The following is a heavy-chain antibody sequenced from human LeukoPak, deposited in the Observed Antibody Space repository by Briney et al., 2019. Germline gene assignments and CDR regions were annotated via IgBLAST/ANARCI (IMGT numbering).Heavy chain of an antibody. CDR2: IIPIFGTA. Sequence: SVKVSCKASGGTFSSYAISWVRQAPGQGLEWMGGIIPIFGTANYAQKFQGRVTITTDESTSTAYMELSSLRSEDTAVYYCARDRTVITGTNEGLFWFDPWGQGTLVTVSS. V-gene: IGHV1-69*05. D-gene: IGHD1-7*01. CDR3: ARDRTVITGTNEGLFWFDP. J-gene: IGHJ5*02. CDR1: GGTFSSYA.